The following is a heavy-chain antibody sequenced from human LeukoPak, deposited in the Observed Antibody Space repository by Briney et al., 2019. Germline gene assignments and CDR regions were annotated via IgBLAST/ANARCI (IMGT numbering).Heavy chain of an antibody. CDR3: ARGVEPLAANTLAY. V-gene: IGHV3-7*01. CDR1: GFTFSSYW. CDR2: IKQDGSEK. Sequence: GGSLRLSCAASGFTFSSYWMSWVRQPPGKGLEWVANIKQDGSEKYYVDSVKGRFTISRDNAKNSLYLQMNSLRAEDTAVYYCARGVEPLAANTLAYWGQGTLVTVSS. D-gene: IGHD1-14*01. J-gene: IGHJ4*02.